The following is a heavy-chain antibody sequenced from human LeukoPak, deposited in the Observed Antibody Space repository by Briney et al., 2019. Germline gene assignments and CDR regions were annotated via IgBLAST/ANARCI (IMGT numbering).Heavy chain of an antibody. CDR1: GGSISSGGYS. Sequence: SETLSLTCAVSGGSISSGGYSWSWIRQPPGKGLEWIGYIHYSDTYYNPSLRSRVTILVDTSKNQFSLNLSSVTAADTAVYYCARRPRGVIIKTWFDSWGQGTLVTASS. D-gene: IGHD3-10*01. J-gene: IGHJ5*01. CDR2: IHYSDT. CDR3: ARRPRGVIIKTWFDS. V-gene: IGHV4-30-4*07.